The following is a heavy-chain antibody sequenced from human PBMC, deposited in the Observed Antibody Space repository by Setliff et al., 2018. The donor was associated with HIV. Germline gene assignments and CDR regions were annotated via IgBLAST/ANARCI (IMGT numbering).Heavy chain of an antibody. J-gene: IGHJ4*01. CDR2: IKSITDGGAT. Sequence: RLSCAASGFTFSNAWLSWVRQAPGKGLEWVGRIKSITDGGATDYAAPVKGRFTITRADSKNTVYLQMNSLKTEDTAVYYCTTDIGYESSGYRIGYWGHGTLVTVSS. D-gene: IGHD3-22*01. CDR3: TTDIGYESSGYRIGY. CDR1: GFTFSNAW. V-gene: IGHV3-15*01.